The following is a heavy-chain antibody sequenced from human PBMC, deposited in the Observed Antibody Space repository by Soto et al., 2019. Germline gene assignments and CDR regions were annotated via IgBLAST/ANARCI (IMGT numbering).Heavy chain of an antibody. CDR3: AKAPDSRGGWYRTGLDY. Sequence: PGGSLRLSCAASGFTFSSYAMSWVRQAPGKGLEWVSAISGSGGSTYYADSVKGRFTISRDNSKNTLYLQMNSLRAEDTAVYYCAKAPDSRGGWYRTGLDYWGQGTLVTVSS. J-gene: IGHJ4*02. V-gene: IGHV3-23*01. CDR2: ISGSGGST. D-gene: IGHD6-19*01. CDR1: GFTFSSYA.